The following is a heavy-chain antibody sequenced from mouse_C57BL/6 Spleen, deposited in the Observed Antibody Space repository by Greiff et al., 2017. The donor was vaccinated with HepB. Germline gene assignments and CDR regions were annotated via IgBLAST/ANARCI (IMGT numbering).Heavy chain of an antibody. Sequence: QVTLKESGAELVRPGASVTLSCKASGYTFTDYEMHWVKQTPVHGLEWIGAIDPETGGTAYNQKFKGKAILTADKSSSTAYMELRSLTSEDSAVYYCTIIIRWLLRGFAYWGQGTLVTVSA. CDR2: IDPETGGT. J-gene: IGHJ3*01. D-gene: IGHD2-3*01. CDR1: GYTFTDYE. CDR3: TIIIRWLLRGFAY. V-gene: IGHV1-15*01.